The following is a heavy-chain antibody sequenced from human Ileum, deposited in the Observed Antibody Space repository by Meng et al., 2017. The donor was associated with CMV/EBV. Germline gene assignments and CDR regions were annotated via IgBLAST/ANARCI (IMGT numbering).Heavy chain of an antibody. J-gene: IGHJ6*02. D-gene: IGHD6-6*01. CDR2: ISSSGNTI. Sequence: GESLKISCVASGFTFSSYEMNWVRQAPGKGLEWISHISSSGNTIYYADSVKGRFTISRDNAKNSLYLQMNSLRAEDTAVYYCARTEGGSSTYYYYGMDVWGQGTTVTVSS. CDR1: GFTFSSYE. V-gene: IGHV3-48*03. CDR3: ARTEGGSSTYYYYGMDV.